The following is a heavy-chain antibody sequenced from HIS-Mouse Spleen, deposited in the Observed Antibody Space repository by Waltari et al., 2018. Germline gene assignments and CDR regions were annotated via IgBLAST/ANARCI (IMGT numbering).Heavy chain of an antibody. Sequence: QLQLQESGPGLVKPSETLSLTCNVPGGSIIRCSFYCGWIRQPPGKGLEWIGSFYYSGRTYYNPSLKSRVTISVDTSKNQFSLKLSSVTAADTAVYYCAREIPYSSSWYDWYFDLWGRGTLVTVSS. CDR1: GGSIIRCSFY. J-gene: IGHJ2*01. V-gene: IGHV4-39*07. D-gene: IGHD6-13*01. CDR3: AREIPYSSSWYDWYFDL. CDR2: FYYSGRT.